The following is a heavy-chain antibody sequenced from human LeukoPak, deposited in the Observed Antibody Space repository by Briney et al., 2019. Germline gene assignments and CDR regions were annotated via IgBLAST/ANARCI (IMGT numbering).Heavy chain of an antibody. CDR3: ARDLNWGQVDY. Sequence: GGSLRLSCAASGFTISGYWMYWIRQSPAKGLEWVARVNADGSVTNYAGSVKGRSTISRDTATNIVYLQMNSLRDDDTAVYYCARDLNWGQVDYWGQGTLVTVSS. D-gene: IGHD7-27*01. V-gene: IGHV3-74*01. CDR2: VNADGSVT. J-gene: IGHJ4*02. CDR1: GFTISGYW.